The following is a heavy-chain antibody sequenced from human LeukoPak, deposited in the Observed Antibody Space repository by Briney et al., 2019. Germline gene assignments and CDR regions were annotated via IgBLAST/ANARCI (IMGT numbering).Heavy chain of an antibody. Sequence: GGSLRLACAASGFTFSNYAMSWVRQCPGKGPEWVSSMSVGGNGIYYADSVRGRFTVSRDNSKSTLFLQMDNLRAEDTAIYYCAKGRYSGSYNWFDPWGQGTLVTVSS. CDR3: AKGRYSGSYNWFDP. D-gene: IGHD1-26*01. CDR1: GFTFSNYA. CDR2: MSVGGNGI. V-gene: IGHV3-23*01. J-gene: IGHJ5*02.